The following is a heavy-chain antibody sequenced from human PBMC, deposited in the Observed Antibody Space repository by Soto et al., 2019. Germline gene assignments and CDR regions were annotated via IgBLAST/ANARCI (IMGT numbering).Heavy chain of an antibody. J-gene: IGHJ5*02. V-gene: IGHV3-23*01. D-gene: IGHD4-4*01. CDR2: IIGSGGST. CDR3: AKGTSRKTTVSWFDP. CDR1: GFTFSSYA. Sequence: PGGSLRLSCAASGFTFSSYAMSWVRQAPGRGLEWVSAIIGSGGSTYYADSVKGRFTISRDNSKNTLYLQMNSLRAEDTAIYYCAKGTSRKTTVSWFDPWGQGTLVTVSS.